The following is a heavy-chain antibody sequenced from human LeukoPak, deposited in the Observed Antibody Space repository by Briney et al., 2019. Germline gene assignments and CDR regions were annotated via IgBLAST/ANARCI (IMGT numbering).Heavy chain of an antibody. J-gene: IGHJ3*02. CDR3: ARSPGGWTVVTPDAFYI. D-gene: IGHD4-23*01. V-gene: IGHV4-59*01. CDR2: IYYSGST. Sequence: SETLSLTCTVSGGSISSYYWSWIRQPPGKGLEWIGYIYYSGSTNYNPSLKSRVTISVDTSKNQFSLKLSSVTAADTAVYYCARSPGGWTVVTPDAFYIWGQGTMVTVSS. CDR1: GGSISSYY.